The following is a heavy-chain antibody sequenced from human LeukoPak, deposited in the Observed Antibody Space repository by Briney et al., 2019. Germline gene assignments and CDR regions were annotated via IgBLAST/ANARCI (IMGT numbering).Heavy chain of an antibody. CDR1: GFNFRTHA. D-gene: IGHD6-19*01. CDR3: AIDPPDSGWAFWS. Sequence: GGSLRLSCSASGFNFRTHAMHWVRQAPGKGLEWVAMIWRGGNYKYYADSVKGWFTISRDDSRDRLYLQMDSLRAEDAAVYYCAIDPPDSGWAFWSWGQGALVTVSS. J-gene: IGHJ5*02. V-gene: IGHV3-33*01. CDR2: IWRGGNYK.